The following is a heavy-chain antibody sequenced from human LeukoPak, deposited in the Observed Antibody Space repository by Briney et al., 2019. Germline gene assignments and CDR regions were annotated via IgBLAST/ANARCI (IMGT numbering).Heavy chain of an antibody. CDR3: ATLGQYCSSTSCYNYWYFDL. V-gene: IGHV1-46*01. D-gene: IGHD2-2*02. CDR2: INPSGGST. CDR1: GYTFTSYY. J-gene: IGHJ2*01. Sequence: ASVKVSCKASGYTFTSYYMHWVRQAPGQGLEWMGIINPSGGSTSYAQKFQGRVTMTRDTSTSTVYMELSSLRSEDTAVYYCATLGQYCSSTSCYNYWYFDLWGRGTLVTVSS.